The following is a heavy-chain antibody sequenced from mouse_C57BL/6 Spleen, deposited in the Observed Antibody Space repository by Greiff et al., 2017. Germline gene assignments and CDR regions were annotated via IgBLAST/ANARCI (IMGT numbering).Heavy chain of an antibody. D-gene: IGHD1-1*01. CDR2: ISSGGSYT. CDR3: ARHDYGSSSYWYFDV. J-gene: IGHJ1*03. V-gene: IGHV5-6*01. Sequence: EVQLVESGGDLVKPGGSLKLSCAASGFTFSSYGMSWVRQTPDKRLEWVATISSGGSYTYYPDSVKGRFTISRDNAKNTLYLQMSSLKSEDTAMYYCARHDYGSSSYWYFDVWGTGTTVTGSS. CDR1: GFTFSSYG.